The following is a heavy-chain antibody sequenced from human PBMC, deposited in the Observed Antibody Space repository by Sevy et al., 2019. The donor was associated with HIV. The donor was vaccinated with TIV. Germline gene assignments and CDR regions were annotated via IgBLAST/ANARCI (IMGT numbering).Heavy chain of an antibody. Sequence: GGSLRLSCAVSAFSFSHYACHWVRQAPGKGLEWVSLISYDGTYKYYADSVKGRFTISRDNSKNTLYLQMNSLRGNDTAVYYCARVAVSYCTNDCYHRFDYWGPGALVTVSS. CDR3: ARVAVSYCTNDCYHRFDY. CDR1: AFSFSHYA. V-gene: IGHV3-30-3*01. J-gene: IGHJ4*02. D-gene: IGHD2-8*01. CDR2: ISYDGTYK.